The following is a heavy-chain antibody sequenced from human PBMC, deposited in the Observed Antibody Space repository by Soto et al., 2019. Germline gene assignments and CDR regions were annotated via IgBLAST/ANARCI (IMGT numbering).Heavy chain of an antibody. Sequence: QVQLQESGPGLVKPSGTLSLTCAVSGGSIDSSNWWSWVRQPPGKGLEWIGEIYHTGSTNYKPSLKSRVTIPVDKSKNQFSLKLNSVTAADTAVYYCARDPSRGLPDYWGQGTLVTVSS. CDR2: IYHTGST. CDR3: ARDPSRGLPDY. V-gene: IGHV4-4*02. D-gene: IGHD3-10*01. CDR1: GGSIDSSNW. J-gene: IGHJ4*02.